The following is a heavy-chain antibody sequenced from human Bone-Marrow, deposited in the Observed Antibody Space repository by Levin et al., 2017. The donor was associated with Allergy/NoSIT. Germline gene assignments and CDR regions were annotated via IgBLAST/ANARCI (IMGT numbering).Heavy chain of an antibody. V-gene: IGHV3-9*01. D-gene: IGHD6-19*01. CDR3: AKDDEAVAAPGAFDY. CDR2: ISWNSGSI. CDR1: GFTFDDYA. J-gene: IGHJ4*02. Sequence: SLKISCAASGFTFDDYAMHWVRQAPGKGLEWVSGISWNSGSIGYADSVKGRFTISRDNAKNSLYLQMNSLRAEDTALYYCAKDDEAVAAPGAFDYWGQGTLVTVSS.